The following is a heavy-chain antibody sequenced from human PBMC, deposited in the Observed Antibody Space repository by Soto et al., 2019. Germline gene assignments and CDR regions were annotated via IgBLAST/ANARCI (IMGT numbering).Heavy chain of an antibody. D-gene: IGHD2-2*01. CDR1: GYTFTDYY. J-gene: IGHJ3*02. CDR2: ISPNSGDT. V-gene: IGHV1-2*02. CDR3: ARKMPGFAFDI. Sequence: ASVKVSCKASGYTFTDYYMHWVRQAPGQGLEWMGSISPNSGDTNYAQKFQGRVTVTRDTSTSTAYMELSRLRSDDTAMYYCARKMPGFAFDIWGQGTMVTVSS.